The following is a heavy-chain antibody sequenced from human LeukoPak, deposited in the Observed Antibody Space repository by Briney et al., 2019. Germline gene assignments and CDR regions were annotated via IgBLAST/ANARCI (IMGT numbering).Heavy chain of an antibody. V-gene: IGHV3-7*03. CDR2: IKKDGSEK. D-gene: IGHD1/OR15-1a*01. Sequence: GGPLRLSCAASGFTFSIYWMSWFRQAPGKGLEWVAHIKKDGSEKNYVDSVKGRFTISRDNSKNTLYLQMSSLRAEDTAVYYCTKEAGAAGATWNTDSWGQGTLVTVSS. CDR1: GFTFSIYW. CDR3: TKEAGAAGATWNTDS. J-gene: IGHJ4*02.